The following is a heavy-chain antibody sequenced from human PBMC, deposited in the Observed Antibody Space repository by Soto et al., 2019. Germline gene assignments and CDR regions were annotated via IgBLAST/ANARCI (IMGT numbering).Heavy chain of an antibody. CDR3: ARDTVGYFSGGSSYSSRYYYMDV. CDR2: ISSSGSTI. V-gene: IGHV3-11*01. CDR1: GFTFSDYY. J-gene: IGHJ6*03. Sequence: GGSLRLSCAASGFTFSDYYMSWIRQAPGKGLEWVSYISSSGSTIYYADSVKGRFTISRDNAKNSLYLQMNSLRAEDTAVYYCARDTVGYFSGGSSYSSRYYYMDVWGKGTTVTISS. D-gene: IGHD2-15*01.